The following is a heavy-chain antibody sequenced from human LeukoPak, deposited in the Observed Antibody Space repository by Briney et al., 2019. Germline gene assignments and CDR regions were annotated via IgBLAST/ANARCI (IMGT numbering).Heavy chain of an antibody. CDR3: AKAASKRTDYGDYAFYYYMDV. D-gene: IGHD4-17*01. CDR2: IHYDGSNK. J-gene: IGHJ6*03. CDR1: GFTFSYYG. V-gene: IGHV3-30*02. Sequence: GGSLRLSCAASGFTFSYYGMHWVRQAPGKGLDWVAFIHYDGSNKYYADSVKGRFTISRDDSKNTLYLQMNSLRAEDTAVYYCAKAASKRTDYGDYAFYYYMDVWGKGTTVTISS.